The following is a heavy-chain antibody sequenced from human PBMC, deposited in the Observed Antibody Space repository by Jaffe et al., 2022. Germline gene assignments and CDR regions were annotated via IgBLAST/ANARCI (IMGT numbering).Heavy chain of an antibody. CDR1: GGSISSYY. Sequence: QVQLQESGPGLVKPSETLSLTCTVSGGSISSYYWSWIRQPPGKGLEWIGYIYYSGSTNYNPSLKSRVTISVDTSKNQFSLKLSSVTAADTAVYYCARVGQWLALDYWGQGTLVTVSS. D-gene: IGHD6-19*01. V-gene: IGHV4-59*01. CDR3: ARVGQWLALDY. CDR2: IYYSGST. J-gene: IGHJ4*02.